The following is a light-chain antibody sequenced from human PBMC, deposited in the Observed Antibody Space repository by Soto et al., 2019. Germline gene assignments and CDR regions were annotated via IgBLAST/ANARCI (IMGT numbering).Light chain of an antibody. V-gene: IGKV1-5*03. Sequence: DIQLTLSPSTLSGSVGDRVSITCRASQTISSWLAWYQQKPGKAPKLLIYKASTLKSGVPSRFSGSGSGTDYTLTISSLQPEDFATYHCQQSYNMPWTFGQGTKVDIK. CDR2: KAS. J-gene: IGKJ1*01. CDR3: QQSYNMPWT. CDR1: QTISSW.